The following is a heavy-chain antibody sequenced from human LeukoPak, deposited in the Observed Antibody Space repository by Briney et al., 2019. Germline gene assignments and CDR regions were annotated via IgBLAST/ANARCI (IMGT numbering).Heavy chain of an antibody. V-gene: IGHV3-7*01. J-gene: IGHJ4*02. CDR1: GFTFSSYW. D-gene: IGHD1-26*01. CDR3: ARDHGGSGSYYGPIFDY. CDR2: IKQDGSEK. Sequence: PGGSLRLSCAASGFTFSSYWMSWVRQAPGKGLEWVANIKQDGSEKYYVDSVKGRFTISRDNAKNSLYLQMNSLRAEDTAVYYCARDHGGSGSYYGPIFDYWGQGTLVTVSS.